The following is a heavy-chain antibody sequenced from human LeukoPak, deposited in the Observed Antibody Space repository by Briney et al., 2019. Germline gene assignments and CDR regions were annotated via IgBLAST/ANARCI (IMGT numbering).Heavy chain of an antibody. J-gene: IGHJ4*02. V-gene: IGHV3-66*01. CDR3: AREFGGRIDY. CDR1: GFTFSSYA. D-gene: IGHD3-10*01. Sequence: GGSLRLSCAASGFTFSSYAMSWVRQAPGKGLEWVSVIYSGGSTYYADSVKGRFTISRDNSKNTLYLQMNSLRAEDTAVYYCAREFGGRIDYWGQGTLVTVSS. CDR2: IYSGGST.